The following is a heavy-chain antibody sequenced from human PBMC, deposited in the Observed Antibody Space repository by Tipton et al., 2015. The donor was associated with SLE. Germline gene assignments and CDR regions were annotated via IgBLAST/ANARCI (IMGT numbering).Heavy chain of an antibody. CDR3: ARGGAAASRVWYFDL. V-gene: IGHV4-38-2*01. Sequence: TLSLTCAVSGYSISSGYYWGWIRQPPGKGLEWIGSIYTSGSTNYNPSLKSRVTISVDTSKNQFSLKLSSVTAADTAVYYCARGGAAASRVWYFDLWGRGTLVTVSS. J-gene: IGHJ2*01. CDR2: IYTSGST. CDR1: GYSISSGYY. D-gene: IGHD6-13*01.